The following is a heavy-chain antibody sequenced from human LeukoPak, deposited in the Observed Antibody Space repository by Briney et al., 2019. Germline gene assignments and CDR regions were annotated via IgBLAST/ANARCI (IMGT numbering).Heavy chain of an antibody. J-gene: IGHJ6*02. CDR2: IYPGDSDT. Sequence: HGESLKISCKGSGYSFTSYWIGWVRQMPGKGLEWMGIIYPGDSDTRYSPSFQGQVTISADKSISTAYLQWSSLKASDTAMYYCARSKWLPDYYYYYGMDVWGQGTTVTVSS. V-gene: IGHV5-51*01. D-gene: IGHD5-24*01. CDR3: ARSKWLPDYYYYYGMDV. CDR1: GYSFTSYW.